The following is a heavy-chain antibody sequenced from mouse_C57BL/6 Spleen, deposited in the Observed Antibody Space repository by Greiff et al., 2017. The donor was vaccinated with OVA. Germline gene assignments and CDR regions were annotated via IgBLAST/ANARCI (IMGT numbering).Heavy chain of an antibody. D-gene: IGHD1-1*01. CDR3: TSTTVVAPYYAMDY. Sequence: EVNVVESGEGLVKPGGSLKLSCAASGFTFSSYAMSWVRQTPEKRLEWVAYISSGGDYIYYADTVKGRFTISRDNARNTLYLQMSSLKSEDTAMYYCTSTTVVAPYYAMDYWGQGTSVTVSS. J-gene: IGHJ4*01. CDR1: GFTFSSYA. V-gene: IGHV5-9-1*02. CDR2: ISSGGDYI.